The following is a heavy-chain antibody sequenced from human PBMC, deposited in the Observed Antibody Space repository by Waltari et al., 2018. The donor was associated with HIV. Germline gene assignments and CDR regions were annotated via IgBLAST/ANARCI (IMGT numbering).Heavy chain of an antibody. Sequence: EVQLVESGGGLVKPGGSLRLSCAASGFTFSSYSLNWVRQAPGKGLEWGSSIGRSGGYIYYADSVKGRSTISRDNAKNSLFLQMNSLRAEDTAVYYCVRHTNSGYDYWGRGSLVTVSS. D-gene: IGHD5-12*01. J-gene: IGHJ4*02. CDR2: IGRSGGYI. V-gene: IGHV3-21*02. CDR3: VRHTNSGYDY. CDR1: GFTFSSYS.